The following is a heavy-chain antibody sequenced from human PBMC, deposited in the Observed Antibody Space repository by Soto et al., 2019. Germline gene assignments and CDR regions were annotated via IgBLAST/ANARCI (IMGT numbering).Heavy chain of an antibody. CDR1: GGSISSYY. V-gene: IGHV4-59*01. Sequence: SETLSLTCTVSGGSISSYYWSWIRQPPGKGLEWIGYIYFRGTTNYNPSLKSRVTMSADTSKNQFSLKLNSVTAADTAVYYCARMNYYDTSGYPFDYWGQGMMVTSPQ. D-gene: IGHD3-22*01. CDR2: IYFRGTT. CDR3: ARMNYYDTSGYPFDY. J-gene: IGHJ4*02.